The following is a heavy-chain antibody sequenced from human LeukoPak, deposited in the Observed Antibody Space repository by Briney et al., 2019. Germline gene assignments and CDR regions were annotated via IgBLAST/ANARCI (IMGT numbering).Heavy chain of an antibody. Sequence: SVKVSCKASGGTFSSYAISWVRQAPGQGLEWMGRIIPILGIANYAQKFQGRVTITADESTSTAYMELSSLRSEDTAVYYCAKELRSHTGWPFDYWGQGTLVTVSS. CDR2: IIPILGIA. CDR1: GGTFSSYA. D-gene: IGHD5-12*01. V-gene: IGHV1-69*04. CDR3: AKELRSHTGWPFDY. J-gene: IGHJ4*02.